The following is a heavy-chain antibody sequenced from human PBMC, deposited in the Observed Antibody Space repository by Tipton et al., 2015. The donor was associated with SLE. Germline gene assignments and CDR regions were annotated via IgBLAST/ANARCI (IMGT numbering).Heavy chain of an antibody. V-gene: IGHV4-31*03. CDR3: ARGPGGNGAHYYYYYGMDV. CDR1: GGSISSGGYY. CDR2: IYYSGST. Sequence: TLSLTCTVSGGSISSGGYYWSWIRQHPGKGLEWIGYIYYSGSTYYNPSLKSRVTISVDTSKNQFSLKLSSVTAADTAVYYCARGPGGNGAHYYYYYGMDVWGQGTTVTVSS. J-gene: IGHJ6*02. D-gene: IGHD4-23*01.